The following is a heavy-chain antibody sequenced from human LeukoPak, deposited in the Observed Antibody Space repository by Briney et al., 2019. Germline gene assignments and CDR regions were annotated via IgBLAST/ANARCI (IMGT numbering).Heavy chain of an antibody. Sequence: PSETLSLTCAVYGGSFSGYYWSWIRQPPGKGLEWIGEINHSGSTNYNPSLKSRVTISVDTSKNQFSLKLSSVTAADTAVYYCARGRSRVLDYYYDSSGYKEFYFDYWGQGTLVTVSS. CDR1: GGSFSGYY. D-gene: IGHD3-22*01. J-gene: IGHJ4*02. CDR3: ARGRSRVLDYYYDSSGYKEFYFDY. CDR2: INHSGST. V-gene: IGHV4-34*01.